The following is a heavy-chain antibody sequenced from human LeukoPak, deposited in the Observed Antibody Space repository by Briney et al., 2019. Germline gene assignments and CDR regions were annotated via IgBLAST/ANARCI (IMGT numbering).Heavy chain of an antibody. CDR3: TIIPNVILFTHYFEY. Sequence: SVKVSCKTSGGVFTTYAISWVRQAPGQGLEWMGSIIPFLGTTNYAQKFQGRVTITADEPTRTAYMELTYVRSDDTAVYYCTIIPNVILFTHYFEYWGQGTLVTVSS. CDR1: GGVFTTYA. V-gene: IGHV1-69*11. CDR2: IIPFLGTT. D-gene: IGHD2-21*01. J-gene: IGHJ4*02.